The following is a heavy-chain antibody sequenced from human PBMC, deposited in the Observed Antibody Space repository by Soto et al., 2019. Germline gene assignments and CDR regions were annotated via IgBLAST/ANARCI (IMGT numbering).Heavy chain of an antibody. J-gene: IGHJ4*02. CDR1: GFTFSDYY. D-gene: IGHD1-26*01. CDR2: ISSSSSYT. V-gene: IGHV3-11*05. Sequence: GGSLRLSCAASGFTFSDYYMSWIRQAPGKGLEWVSYISSSSSYTNYADSVKGRFTISRDNAKNSLYLQMNSLRAEDTAVYYCARDLIGGSYQRYFDYWGQGTLVTVSS. CDR3: ARDLIGGSYQRYFDY.